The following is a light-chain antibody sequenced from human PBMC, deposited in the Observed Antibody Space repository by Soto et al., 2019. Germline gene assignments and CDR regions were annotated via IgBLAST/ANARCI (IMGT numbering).Light chain of an antibody. Sequence: DIQMTQSPSTLSASVGDRVTITCRASQSISSWFAWYQQKPGKAPNHLIYKASSLESGVPSRFSGRGSWTDSNLTNTSLQPDNCAAACYQQYNNYPLTFGGR. CDR3: QQYNNYPLT. J-gene: IGKJ4*02. CDR2: KAS. CDR1: QSISSW. V-gene: IGKV1-5*03.